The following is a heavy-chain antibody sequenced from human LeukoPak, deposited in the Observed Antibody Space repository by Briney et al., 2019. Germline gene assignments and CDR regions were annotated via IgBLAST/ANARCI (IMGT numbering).Heavy chain of an antibody. D-gene: IGHD4-17*01. CDR3: ARPVVTTVTTPYYFDY. J-gene: IGHJ4*02. CDR2: IYPGDSDT. Sequence: GESLKISCKGSGYSFTSYWIGWVRQMPGKGLEWMGIIYPGDSDTRYSPSFQGQVTISADKSIGTAYLQWSSLKASDTAMYYCARPVVTTVTTPYYFDYWGQGTLVTVSS. CDR1: GYSFTSYW. V-gene: IGHV5-51*01.